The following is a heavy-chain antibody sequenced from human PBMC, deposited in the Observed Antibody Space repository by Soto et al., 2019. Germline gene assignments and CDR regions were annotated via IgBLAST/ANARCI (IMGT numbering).Heavy chain of an antibody. CDR3: AREHRGYSYGFYYYYYYLDV. V-gene: IGHV1-8*01. Sequence: QVQLVQSGAEVKKPGASVKVSCKASGYTFTSYDINWVRQATGQGLEWMGWMNPNSGNTGYAQKFQGRVTMTRNTSISTAYMELSSLRSEDTAVYYCAREHRGYSYGFYYYYYYLDVWGKGTTVTVSS. CDR1: GYTFTSYD. J-gene: IGHJ6*03. D-gene: IGHD5-18*01. CDR2: MNPNSGNT.